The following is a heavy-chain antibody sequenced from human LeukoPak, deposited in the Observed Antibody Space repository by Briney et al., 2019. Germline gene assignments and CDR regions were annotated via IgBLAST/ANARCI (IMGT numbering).Heavy chain of an antibody. CDR1: AFTFSSYS. V-gene: IGHV3-21*01. CDR3: AREGHSSGWGASDAFDI. Sequence: PGGSLRLSCAASAFTFSSYSMNWVRQAPGKGLEWVSSISSSSSYIYYADSVKGRFTISRDNAKNSLYLQMNSLRAEDTAVYYCAREGHSSGWGASDAFDIWGQGTMVTVSS. J-gene: IGHJ3*02. D-gene: IGHD6-19*01. CDR2: ISSSSSYI.